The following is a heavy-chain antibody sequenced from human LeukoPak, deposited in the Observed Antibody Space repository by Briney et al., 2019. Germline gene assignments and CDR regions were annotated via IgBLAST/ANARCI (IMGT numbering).Heavy chain of an antibody. D-gene: IGHD2-15*01. CDR2: MNPNSGHT. CDR1: GYTFTSYD. J-gene: IGHJ4*01. Sequence: DSVKVSCKASGYTFTSYDINWVRQATGQGLEWMGWMNPNSGHTGYAQKFQDRVTMTRDTSTNTAYMELSSLRSEDTAVYYCARVSLDTSGHKENFDYWGHGILVTVSS. CDR3: ARVSLDTSGHKENFDY. V-gene: IGHV1-8*01.